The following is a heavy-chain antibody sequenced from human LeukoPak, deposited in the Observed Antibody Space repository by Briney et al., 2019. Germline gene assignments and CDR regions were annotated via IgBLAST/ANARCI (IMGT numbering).Heavy chain of an antibody. D-gene: IGHD3-10*01. J-gene: IGHJ3*02. V-gene: IGHV3-53*01. Sequence: PGGSLRLSCAASGFTVSSNYMSWVRQAPGKGLEWVSVIYSGGSTYYADSVKGRFTISRDNSKNALYFQMNSLRAEDTAVYYCARVNLRRSGDAFDIWGQGTMVTVSS. CDR2: IYSGGST. CDR1: GFTVSSNY. CDR3: ARVNLRRSGDAFDI.